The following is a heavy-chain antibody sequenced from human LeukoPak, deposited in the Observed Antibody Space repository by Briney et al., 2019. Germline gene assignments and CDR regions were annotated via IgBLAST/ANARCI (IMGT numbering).Heavy chain of an antibody. J-gene: IGHJ6*03. D-gene: IGHD3-10*01. CDR2: INHSGST. V-gene: IGHV4-34*01. CDR1: GGSFSGYY. CDR3: ARAGRIPRYYYYYMDV. Sequence: SETLSLTCAVYGGSFSGYYWSWIRQPPGKGLEWIGEINHSGSTNYDPSLKSRVTISVDTSKNQFSLKLSSVTAADTAVYYCARAGRIPRYYYYYMDVWGKGTTVTVSS.